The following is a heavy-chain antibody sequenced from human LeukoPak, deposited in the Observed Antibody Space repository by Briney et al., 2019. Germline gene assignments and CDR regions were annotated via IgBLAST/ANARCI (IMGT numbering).Heavy chain of an antibody. CDR1: GFTFSSYA. J-gene: IGHJ4*02. CDR3: ARGEMGRTRDYFDY. CDR2: ISYDGSNK. V-gene: IGHV3-30-3*01. D-gene: IGHD5-24*01. Sequence: GRSLRLSCAASGFTFSSYAMHWVRQAPGKGLEWVAVISYDGSNKYYADSVKGRFTISRDNSKNTLYLQMNSLRAEDTAAYYCARGEMGRTRDYFDYWGQGTLVTVTS.